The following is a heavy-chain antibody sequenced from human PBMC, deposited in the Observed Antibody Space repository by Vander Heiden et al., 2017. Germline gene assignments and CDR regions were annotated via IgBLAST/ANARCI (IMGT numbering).Heavy chain of an antibody. V-gene: IGHV3-53*01. Sequence: DVQLVESGGSLLQPGGSLRLSCAASGFTVSNTYMSWLRQAPGKGLEWVSVSYSDGRTYYADSVKGRFTISRDNSKNTVYLQMNSLRAEDTAVYYCAGTLQNCGGDCYPTGYFDYWGQGTLVTVSS. CDR1: GFTVSNTY. D-gene: IGHD2-21*02. CDR3: AGTLQNCGGDCYPTGYFDY. CDR2: SYSDGRT. J-gene: IGHJ4*02.